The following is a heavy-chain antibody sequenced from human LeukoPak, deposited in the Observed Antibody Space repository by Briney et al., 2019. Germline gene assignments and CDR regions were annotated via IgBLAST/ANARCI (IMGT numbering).Heavy chain of an antibody. D-gene: IGHD3-10*01. CDR1: GFTFSSYA. CDR2: ISGSGGST. V-gene: IGHV3-23*01. J-gene: IGHJ5*02. CDR3: AKDLRVSVLLWFGQRPDNWFDP. Sequence: GGSLRLSCAASGFTFSSYAMSWVRQAPGKGLEWVSAISGSGGSTYYADSVKGRFTISRDNSKNTLYLQMNSLRAEDTAVYYCAKDLRVSVLLWFGQRPDNWFDPWGQGTLSPSPQ.